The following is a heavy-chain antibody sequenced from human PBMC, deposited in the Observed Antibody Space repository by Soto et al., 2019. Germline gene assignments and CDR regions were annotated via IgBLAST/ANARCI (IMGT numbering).Heavy chain of an antibody. CDR2: ISYDGSNK. CDR1: GFTFSSYG. V-gene: IGHV3-30*18. J-gene: IGHJ6*02. Sequence: QVQLVESGGGVVQPGRSLRLSCAASGFTFSSYGMHWVRQAPGKGLEWVAVISYDGSNKYYADSVKGRFTISRDNSKNTLYLQINSLRAEDTAVYYCAKDKGGDYDRYYYYYGMDVWGQGTTVTVSS. CDR3: AKDKGGDYDRYYYYYGMDV. D-gene: IGHD4-17*01.